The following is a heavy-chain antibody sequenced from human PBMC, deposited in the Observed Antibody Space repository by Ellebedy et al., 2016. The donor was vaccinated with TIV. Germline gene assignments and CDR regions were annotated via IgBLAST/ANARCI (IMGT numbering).Heavy chain of an antibody. D-gene: IGHD6-13*01. Sequence: AASVKVSCKASGYTFTSYGISWVRQAPGQGLEWMGWISAYNGNTNYAQKLQGRVTMTTDTSTSTAYMELRSLRSDDTAVYYCARGLTAAAVGWFDPWGQGTLVTVSS. CDR3: ARGLTAAAVGWFDP. CDR2: ISAYNGNT. V-gene: IGHV1-18*01. CDR1: GYTFTSYG. J-gene: IGHJ5*02.